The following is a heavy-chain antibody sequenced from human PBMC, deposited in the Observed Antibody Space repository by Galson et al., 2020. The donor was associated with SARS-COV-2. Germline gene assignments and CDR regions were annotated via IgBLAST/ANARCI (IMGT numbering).Heavy chain of an antibody. CDR1: GFTFSSYA. CDR3: ARSRDGYRHAFDI. CDR2: ISYDGSNK. D-gene: IGHD5-12*01. V-gene: IGHV3-30*01. J-gene: IGHJ3*02. Sequence: GGSLRLSCAASGFTFSSYAMHWVRQAPGKGLEWVAVISYDGSNKYYADSVKGRFTISRDNSKNTLYLQMNSLRAEYTAVYYCARSRDGYRHAFDIWGQGTMVTVSS.